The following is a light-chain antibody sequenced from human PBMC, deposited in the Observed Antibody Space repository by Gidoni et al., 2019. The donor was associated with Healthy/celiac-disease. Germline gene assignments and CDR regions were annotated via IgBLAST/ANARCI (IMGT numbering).Light chain of an antibody. CDR3: QQYGSSLTWT. CDR1: QSVSSSY. J-gene: IGKJ1*01. Sequence: IVLTQSPGTLSLSPGERATLSCRASQSVSSSYLAWYQQKPGQAPRLLIYGASSRATGIPDRFSGSGSWTYFTLTISRLEPEDFAVYYCQQYGSSLTWTFGQGTKVEIK. CDR2: GAS. V-gene: IGKV3-20*01.